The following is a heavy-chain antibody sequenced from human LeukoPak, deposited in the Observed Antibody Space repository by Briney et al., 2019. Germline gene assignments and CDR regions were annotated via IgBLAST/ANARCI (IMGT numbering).Heavy chain of an antibody. V-gene: IGHV3-23*01. CDR1: GLTFREYS. Sequence: GGSLRLSCAASGLTFREYSMSWVRQAPGKGLEWISNIRSNGRDTFYTDSVRGRFTISRDNSKNTLYLEMNSLRADDTAVYYCAKGGYTSFFDPWGQGTLVTVSS. J-gene: IGHJ5*02. CDR2: IRSNGRDT. D-gene: IGHD2-15*01. CDR3: AKGGYTSFFDP.